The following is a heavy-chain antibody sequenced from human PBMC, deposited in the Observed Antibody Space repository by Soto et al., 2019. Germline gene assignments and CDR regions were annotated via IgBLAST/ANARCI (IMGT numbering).Heavy chain of an antibody. Sequence: GGSLRLSCAASGFKVSRNYMSWVRQAPGKGLEWVSVIYSGGSTYYADSVKGRFTISRDNSKNTLYLQMNSLRAEDTAVYYCARDRVESGYPEYFQHWGQGTLVTVSS. CDR2: IYSGGST. CDR1: GFKVSRNY. D-gene: IGHD3-22*01. CDR3: ARDRVESGYPEYFQH. V-gene: IGHV3-53*01. J-gene: IGHJ1*01.